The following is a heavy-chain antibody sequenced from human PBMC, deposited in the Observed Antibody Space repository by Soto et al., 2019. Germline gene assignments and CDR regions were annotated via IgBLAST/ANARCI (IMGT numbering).Heavy chain of an antibody. V-gene: IGHV3-21*01. CDR1: GFTFSSYS. Sequence: GGSLRLSCAASGFTFSSYSMNWVRQAPGKGLESVSSIFISSSYIYYADSVKGRFTISRDNAKNSLYLQMNSLRADATAVYYCARVPYGGSYWRELDYWGQGTLVT. D-gene: IGHD1-26*01. CDR2: IFISSSYI. CDR3: ARVPYGGSYWRELDY. J-gene: IGHJ4*02.